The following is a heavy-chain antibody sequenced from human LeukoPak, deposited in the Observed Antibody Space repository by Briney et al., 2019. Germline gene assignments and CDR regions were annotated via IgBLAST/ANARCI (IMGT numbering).Heavy chain of an antibody. CDR1: GYTFTGYY. CDR3: AREGVXMATIPGY. V-gene: IGHV1-2*02. D-gene: IGHD5-24*01. J-gene: IGHJ4*02. Sequence: GASVKVSCKASGYTFTGYYMHWVRQAPGQGLEWMGWINPNSGGTNYAQKFQGRVTMTRDTSSSTAYMELSRLRSDDTPVYYCAREGVXMATIPGYWGQGTLVTVSS. CDR2: INPNSGGT.